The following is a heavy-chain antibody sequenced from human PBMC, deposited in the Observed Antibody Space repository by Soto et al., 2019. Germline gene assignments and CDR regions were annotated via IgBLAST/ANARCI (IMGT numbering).Heavy chain of an antibody. CDR3: AREGRGKKAGYNGLVSLGY. CDR1: GSRFSNYV. D-gene: IGHD2-2*02. CDR2: IIPIFNST. V-gene: IGHV1-69*06. J-gene: IGHJ4*02. Sequence: VHLVESGADVKTPGSSLKVSCKVSGSRFSNYVISWVRQAPGHGLEWLGRIIPIFNSTKYAQSFQGRVTITADKSTSTASLELSSLRSDDTAVYYCAREGRGKKAGYNGLVSLGYWGQGTLVTVSS.